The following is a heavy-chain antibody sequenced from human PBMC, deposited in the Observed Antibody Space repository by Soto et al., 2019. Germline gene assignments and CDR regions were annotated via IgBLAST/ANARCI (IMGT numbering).Heavy chain of an antibody. V-gene: IGHV3-64*02. J-gene: IGHJ4*02. CDR3: ARVFFDNGGYYYDY. CDR2: ISSDGGST. D-gene: IGHD3-22*01. Sequence: PGGSLRLSCAASGFTFSNYAMHWVRQAPGKGLEYVSAISSDGGSTYYADSVKGRFTVSRDNSKNTLYLQMGSLRAEDMAVYFCARVFFDNGGYYYDYWGQGTLVTVSS. CDR1: GFTFSNYA.